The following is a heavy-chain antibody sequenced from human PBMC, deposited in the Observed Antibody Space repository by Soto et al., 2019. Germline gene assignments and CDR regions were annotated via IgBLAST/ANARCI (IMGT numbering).Heavy chain of an antibody. D-gene: IGHD3-3*01. Sequence: ASVKVSCKASGYTFTSYDINWVRQATGQGLEWMGWMNPNSGNTGYAQKFQGRVTMTRNTSISTAYMKLSSLRSEDTAVYYCARVPYYDFWSGSGDAFDIWGQGTMVTVSS. V-gene: IGHV1-8*01. CDR3: ARVPYYDFWSGSGDAFDI. CDR2: MNPNSGNT. CDR1: GYTFTSYD. J-gene: IGHJ3*02.